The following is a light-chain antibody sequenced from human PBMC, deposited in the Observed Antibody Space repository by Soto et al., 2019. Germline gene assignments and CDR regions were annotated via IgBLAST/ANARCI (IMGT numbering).Light chain of an antibody. J-gene: IGKJ4*01. CDR2: GAS. Sequence: PGERVTLSCRASQSVSSSYLTWYQQKPGQAPRLLIFGASKRATGIPDRFSGSGSGADFTLTISSLEPEDFAVYYCQQRSNWPLTFGGGTKVDIK. CDR1: QSVSSSY. V-gene: IGKV3D-20*02. CDR3: QQRSNWPLT.